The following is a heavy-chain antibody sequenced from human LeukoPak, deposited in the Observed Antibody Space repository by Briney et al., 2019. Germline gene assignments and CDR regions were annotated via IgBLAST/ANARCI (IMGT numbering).Heavy chain of an antibody. V-gene: IGHV1-24*01. CDR1: GYTLTELS. D-gene: IGHD3-3*01. CDR2: FDPEDGET. J-gene: IGHJ4*02. CDR3: AAERFLEWSDGY. Sequence: ASVKVSCKVSGYTLTELSMHWVRQAPGKGLEWMGGFDPEDGETTYARKFQGRVTMTEDTSTDTAYMELSSLRSEDTAVYYCAAERFLEWSDGYWGQGTLVTVSS.